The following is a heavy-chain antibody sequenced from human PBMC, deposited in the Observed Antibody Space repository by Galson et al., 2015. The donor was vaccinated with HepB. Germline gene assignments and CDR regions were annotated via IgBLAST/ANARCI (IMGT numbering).Heavy chain of an antibody. V-gene: IGHV3-53*01. CDR3: ARMKSSRGHYFDY. CDR1: GFTVSSNY. D-gene: IGHD3-10*01. J-gene: IGHJ4*02. CDR2: IYSGGST. Sequence: SLRLSCAASGFTVSSNYMSWVRQAPGKGLEWVSAIYSGGSTYYADSVKGRFTISRDNSKNTLYLQMNSLRAEDTAVYYCARMKSSRGHYFDYWGQGTLVTVSS.